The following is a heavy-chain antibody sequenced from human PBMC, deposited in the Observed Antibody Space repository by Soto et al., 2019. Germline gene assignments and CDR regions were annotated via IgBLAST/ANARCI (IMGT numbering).Heavy chain of an antibody. CDR1: GGSISSGGYY. Sequence: QVQLQESGPGLVKPSQTLSLTCTVSGGSISSGGYYWSWIRQHPGKGLEWIGYIYYSGSTYYNPSLKSRVTISVDTSKNQFSLKLSSVTAADKAVYYCARLTKEAARPGYYFDYWGQGTLVTVSS. CDR3: ARLTKEAARPGYYFDY. V-gene: IGHV4-31*03. D-gene: IGHD6-6*01. CDR2: IYYSGST. J-gene: IGHJ4*02.